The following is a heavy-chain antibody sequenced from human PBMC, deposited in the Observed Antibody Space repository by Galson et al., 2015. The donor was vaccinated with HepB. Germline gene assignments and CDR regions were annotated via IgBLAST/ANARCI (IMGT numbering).Heavy chain of an antibody. CDR3: VMTGYTIAFDN. CDR2: IDSAGMST. Sequence: SLRLSCAASGFTFSDYWMHWVRQVPGKGLVWVARIDSAGMSTSYADSVKGRFTISRDNGKKRLFLQMNSLRGEDTAVYYCVMTGYTIAFDNWGQGTLVTVSS. V-gene: IGHV3-74*01. CDR1: GFTFSDYW. J-gene: IGHJ4*02. D-gene: IGHD3-9*01.